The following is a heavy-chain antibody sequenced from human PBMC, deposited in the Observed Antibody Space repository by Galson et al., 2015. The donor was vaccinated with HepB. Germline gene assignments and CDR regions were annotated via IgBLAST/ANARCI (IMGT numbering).Heavy chain of an antibody. J-gene: IGHJ4*02. CDR1: GGSIRSSSYY. Sequence: SETLSLTCTVSGGSIRSSSYYWGWIRQPPGKGLEWIGSIYYSGSTYYNPSLKSRVTISVDTSKNQFSLKLSSVTAADTAVYYCARHWGDSYGYVNYWGQGTLVTVSS. CDR2: IYYSGST. V-gene: IGHV4-39*01. CDR3: ARHWGDSYGYVNY. D-gene: IGHD5-18*01.